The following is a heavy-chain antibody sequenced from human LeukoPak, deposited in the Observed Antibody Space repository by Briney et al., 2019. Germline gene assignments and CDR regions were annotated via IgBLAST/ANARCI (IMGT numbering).Heavy chain of an antibody. D-gene: IGHD6-6*01. V-gene: IGHV3-7*01. CDR3: AREQQLVLIDY. CDR1: GFTFNTYW. CDR2: IKEDGGEI. Sequence: GGSPRLSCAASGFTFNTYWMSWVRQAPGKGLEWVANIKEDGGEIHYVDSVKGRFTISRDNAKNSLYLQMNSLRAEDTAVYYCAREQQLVLIDYWGQGTLVTVSS. J-gene: IGHJ4*02.